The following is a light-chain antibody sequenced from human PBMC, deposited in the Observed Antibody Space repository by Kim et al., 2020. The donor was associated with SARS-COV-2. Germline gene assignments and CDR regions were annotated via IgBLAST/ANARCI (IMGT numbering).Light chain of an antibody. V-gene: IGKV1-5*03. Sequence: DIQMTQSPSTLSAAVGDRVTITCRASQNINSWLAWYQQKPGKAPKLLIYKASSLESGVPSRFSGSGSGTEFTLTISSLQPDDFATYYCQQYKTYPWTFDQGTKVDIK. CDR1: QNINSW. CDR2: KAS. J-gene: IGKJ1*01. CDR3: QQYKTYPWT.